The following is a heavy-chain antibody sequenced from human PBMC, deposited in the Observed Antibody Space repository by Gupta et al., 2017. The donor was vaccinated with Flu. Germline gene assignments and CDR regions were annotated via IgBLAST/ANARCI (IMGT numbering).Heavy chain of an antibody. D-gene: IGHD3-22*01. CDR3: TRRSGDDSSGYYGY. Sequence: EVKLVESGGGLVQPGGSRKLSCAASGSTLGGSAMHWVRQASGKGLEWVGRLRSKANSYATAYSASVKGRFTISRDDSKNTAYLQMNSLKTEDTAVYYCTRRSGDDSSGYYGYWGQGTLVTVSS. V-gene: IGHV3-73*02. CDR2: LRSKANSYAT. CDR1: GSTLGGSA. J-gene: IGHJ4*02.